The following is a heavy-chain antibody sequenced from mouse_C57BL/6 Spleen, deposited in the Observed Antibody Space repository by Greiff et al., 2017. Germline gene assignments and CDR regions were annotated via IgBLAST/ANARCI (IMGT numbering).Heavy chain of an antibody. Sequence: VQLKESGPELVKPGASVKISCKASGYSFTDYNMNWVKQSNGKSLEWIGVINPNYGTTSYNQKFKGKATLTVDQSSSTAYMQLNSLTSEDSAVYYCARRGENWGPYAMDYWGQGTSVTVSS. CDR3: ARRGENWGPYAMDY. D-gene: IGHD4-1*01. CDR2: INPNYGTT. J-gene: IGHJ4*01. CDR1: GYSFTDYN. V-gene: IGHV1-39*01.